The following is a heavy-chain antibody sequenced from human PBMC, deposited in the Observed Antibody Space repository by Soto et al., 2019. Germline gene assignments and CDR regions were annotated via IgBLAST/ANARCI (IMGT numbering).Heavy chain of an antibody. CDR3: ARDPSVSWVSYRDYYMDV. CDR1: GFTFSSYS. Sequence: GGSLRLSCAASGFTFSSYSMNWVRQAPGKGLEWVSYISSSSSTIYYADSVKGRFTISRDNAKNSLYLQMNSLRAEDTAVYYCARDPSVSWVSYRDYYMDVWGKGTTVTVSS. CDR2: ISSSSSTI. J-gene: IGHJ6*03. V-gene: IGHV3-48*01. D-gene: IGHD3-16*02.